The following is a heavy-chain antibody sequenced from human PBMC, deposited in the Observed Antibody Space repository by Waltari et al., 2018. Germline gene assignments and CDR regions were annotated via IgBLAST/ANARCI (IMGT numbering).Heavy chain of an antibody. CDR3: ARRPGYSYGYFDY. V-gene: IGHV4-34*01. J-gene: IGHJ4*02. Sequence: QVQLQQWGAGRLKPSETLSLTCAVYGGSFSGYYWSWIRQPPGKWLEWIGEINHSGSTNYNPSLKSRVTISVDTSKNHFSLKLISVTAADTAVYYCARRPGYSYGYFDYWGQGTLVTVSS. CDR1: GGSFSGYY. D-gene: IGHD5-18*01. CDR2: INHSGST.